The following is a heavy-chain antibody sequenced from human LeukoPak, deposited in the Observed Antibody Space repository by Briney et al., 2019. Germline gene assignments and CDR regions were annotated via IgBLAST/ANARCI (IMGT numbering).Heavy chain of an antibody. CDR2: ISSDGSST. Sequence: GGSLGLSCAASGFIFSSYWVHWVRQAPGKGLLWVSRISSDGSSTTYAESVNGRFTISRDNAKNTLYLQMNSLRAEDTAVYYCARGYSYGHGGYFDYWGQGTLVTVSS. CDR3: ARGYSYGHGGYFDY. D-gene: IGHD5-18*01. V-gene: IGHV3-74*01. CDR1: GFIFSSYW. J-gene: IGHJ4*02.